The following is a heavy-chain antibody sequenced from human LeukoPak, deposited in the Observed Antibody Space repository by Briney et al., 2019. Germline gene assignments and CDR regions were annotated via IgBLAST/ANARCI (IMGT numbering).Heavy chain of an antibody. J-gene: IGHJ3*02. CDR1: GLTFSGYS. CDR2: ISSSSSGI. V-gene: IGHV3-21*01. D-gene: IGHD3-3*01. Sequence: GGSLRLSCAASGLTFSGYSMNWVRQAPGKGLEWVSSISSSSSGIYYADSVKGRFTVSRDNAKKLLYLQMNSLRAEDTAVYYCAKPITISGATDAFDIWGQGTMITVSS. CDR3: AKPITISGATDAFDI.